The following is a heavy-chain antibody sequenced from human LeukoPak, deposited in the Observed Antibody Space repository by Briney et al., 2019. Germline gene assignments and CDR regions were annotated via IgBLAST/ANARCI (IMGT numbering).Heavy chain of an antibody. CDR2: IHNSGRT. D-gene: IGHD1-26*01. CDR1: GGSSSTYY. J-gene: IGHJ4*02. CDR3: ARLGSYHDF. Sequence: PSETLSLTCTVSGGSSSTYYWSWFRQPPGKGLEWVGHIHNSGRTNYNPSLKSRLTISSDTSKNQFSLMLTSVTAADTAVYFCARLGSYHDFWGQGALVTVSS. V-gene: IGHV4-4*09.